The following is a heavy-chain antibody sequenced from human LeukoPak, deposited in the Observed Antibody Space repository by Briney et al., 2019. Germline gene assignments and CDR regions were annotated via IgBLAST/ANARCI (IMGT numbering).Heavy chain of an antibody. D-gene: IGHD5-18*01. CDR2: IYASGNT. Sequence: PSETLSLTCTVSGGSISSGSYYWTWIRQPAGKGLEWIGRIYASGNTNYNPSLKSRVTISVDTSENQFSLKLSSVTAADTAVYYCARGGTAMVNYYYYGMDVWGQGTTVTVSS. V-gene: IGHV4-61*02. CDR3: ARGGTAMVNYYYYGMDV. J-gene: IGHJ6*02. CDR1: GGSISSGSYY.